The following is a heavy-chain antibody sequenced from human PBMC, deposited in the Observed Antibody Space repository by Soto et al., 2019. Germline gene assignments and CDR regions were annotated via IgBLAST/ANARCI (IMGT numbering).Heavy chain of an antibody. J-gene: IGHJ5*02. CDR3: ARAHYCSSTSCYEVHGWFDP. CDR2: IYYSGST. D-gene: IGHD2-2*01. Sequence: SETLSLTCTVSGGSISSGDYYWSWIRQPPGKGLEWIGYIYYSGSTYYNPSLKSRVTISVDTSKNQFSLKLSSVTAADTAVYYCARAHYCSSTSCYEVHGWFDPGAREPWSPS. CDR1: GGSISSGDYY. V-gene: IGHV4-30-4*01.